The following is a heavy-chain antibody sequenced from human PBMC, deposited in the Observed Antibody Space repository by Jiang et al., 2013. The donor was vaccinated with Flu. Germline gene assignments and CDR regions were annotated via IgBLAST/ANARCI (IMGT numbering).Heavy chain of an antibody. CDR3: ATLRGSSYDTYLMDS. D-gene: IGHD2-15*01. J-gene: IGHJ5*01. CDR1: GFTFSYYA. V-gene: IGHV3-30*02. Sequence: QLVESGGGVVQPGGSLRLSCETSGFTFSYYAMYWVRQAPGKGLDWLTSIRFDGSEKYYADSVKGRFTISRDNSKNTIYLQMNNLRAEDTAVYYCATLRGSSYDTYLMDSWGQGTLVTVSS. CDR2: IRFDGSEK.